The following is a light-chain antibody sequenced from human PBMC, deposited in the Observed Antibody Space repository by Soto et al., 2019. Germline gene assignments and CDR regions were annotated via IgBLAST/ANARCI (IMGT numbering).Light chain of an antibody. V-gene: IGKV4-1*01. CDR2: WAS. J-gene: IGKJ1*01. Sequence: DIVMTQSPDSLAVSLGERATINCKSSQSVLYRSNSKDYLAWYQQKPGQPPKLLIYWASARESGVPDRFSGSGSGTDFTLTISSLQAEDVAVYYCQQYYDTPWTFGQGTRVEIK. CDR1: QSVLYRSNSKDY. CDR3: QQYYDTPWT.